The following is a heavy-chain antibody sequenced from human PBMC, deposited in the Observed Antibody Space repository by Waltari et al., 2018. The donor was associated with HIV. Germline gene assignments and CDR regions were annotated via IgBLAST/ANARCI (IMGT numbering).Heavy chain of an antibody. J-gene: IGHJ5*01. V-gene: IGHV5-51*01. Sequence: EVQLVQSGDAVRKPGESLTISCKASGYNFTDYWIGWVRQMPGKGLEWMGVVYPGDSSTKYSPSFQGHVTISADTSITTAYLKWSSLKASDTAMYYCVSVWFDSWGQGTLVTLSS. CDR2: VYPGDSST. CDR1: GYNFTDYW. CDR3: VSVWFDS.